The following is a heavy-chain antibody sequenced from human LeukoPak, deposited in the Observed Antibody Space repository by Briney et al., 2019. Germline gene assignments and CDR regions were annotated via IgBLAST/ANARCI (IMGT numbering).Heavy chain of an antibody. D-gene: IGHD3-16*01. Sequence: PSETLSLTCAVYGASFSGYYWTWIRQPPGKGLEWIGEINHSGMSAYDPSLKSRVIISVDTSKKQFFLKLTSVTAADTAIYYCARHRWTIEVETSLGRGLGGWFDPWGQGSLVTVSS. V-gene: IGHV4-34*01. CDR2: INHSGMS. CDR1: GASFSGYY. J-gene: IGHJ5*02. CDR3: ARHRWTIEVETSLGRGLGGWFDP.